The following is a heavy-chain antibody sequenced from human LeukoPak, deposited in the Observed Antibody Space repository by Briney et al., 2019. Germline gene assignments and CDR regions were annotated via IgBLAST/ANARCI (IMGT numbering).Heavy chain of an antibody. CDR1: GGSISSGDYY. CDR2: VYYSGST. D-gene: IGHD5-18*01. CDR3: ARGGYTAYYYGMDV. J-gene: IGHJ6*02. Sequence: PSETLSLTRTVSGGSISSGDYYWSWIRQPPGKGLEWIGYVYYSGSTYYNPSLKSRVTISVDTSKNQFSLKLSSVTAADTAVYYCARGGYTAYYYGMDVWGQGTTVTVSS. V-gene: IGHV4-30-4*01.